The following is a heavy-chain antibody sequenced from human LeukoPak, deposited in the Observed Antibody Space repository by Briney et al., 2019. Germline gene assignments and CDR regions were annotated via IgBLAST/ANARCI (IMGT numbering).Heavy chain of an antibody. Sequence: GGSLRLSCAASGFTFSDYYMSWIRQAPGKGLEWFSYISSSGSTIYYADSVKGRFTISRDNAKNSLYLQMNSLRAEDTAVYYCAIPLARSGSYHFDYWGQGTLVTVSS. CDR1: GFTFSDYY. J-gene: IGHJ4*02. V-gene: IGHV3-11*01. CDR3: AIPLARSGSYHFDY. D-gene: IGHD1-26*01. CDR2: ISSSGSTI.